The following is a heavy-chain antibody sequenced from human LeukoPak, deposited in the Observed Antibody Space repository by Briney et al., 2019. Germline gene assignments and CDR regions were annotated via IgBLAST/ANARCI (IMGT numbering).Heavy chain of an antibody. CDR2: ISGSGGST. CDR3: AKRSHYYDSSGYPGY. V-gene: IGHV3-23*01. CDR1: GFTFSSYA. D-gene: IGHD3-22*01. Sequence: GGSLRLSCAASGFTFSSYAMRWVRQAPGKGLEWVSAISGSGGSTYYADSVKGRFTISRDNSKNTLYLQMNSLRAEDTAVYHCAKRSHYYDSSGYPGYWGQGTLVTVSS. J-gene: IGHJ4*02.